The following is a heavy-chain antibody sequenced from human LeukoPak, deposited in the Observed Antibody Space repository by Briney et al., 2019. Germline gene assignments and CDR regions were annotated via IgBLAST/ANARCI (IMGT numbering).Heavy chain of an antibody. Sequence: ASVKVSCKASGYTFTSYYMHWVRQAPGQGLEWMGIINPSGGSTSYAQKFQGRVTMTRDTSTSTVYMELSSLRSEDTAVYYCARENIVATDYYYYYGMDVWGQGTTITVSS. J-gene: IGHJ6*02. CDR1: GYTFTSYY. V-gene: IGHV1-46*01. D-gene: IGHD5-12*01. CDR2: INPSGGST. CDR3: ARENIVATDYYYYYGMDV.